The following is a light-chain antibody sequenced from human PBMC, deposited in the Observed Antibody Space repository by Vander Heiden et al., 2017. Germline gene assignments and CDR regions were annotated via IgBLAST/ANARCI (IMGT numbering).Light chain of an antibody. V-gene: IGLV2-23*02. Sequence: QSALTQPASVSGSPGQSLTISCTGTRSDIGPYNIVSWYQQLPGKAPKLVIDEVTKRPAGVSDRFSGSKSGNTASLTSSGPQDEDEADYYCCSYAGFVLLGGGTKLTVL. CDR3: CSYAGFVL. CDR2: EVT. CDR1: RSDIGPYNI. J-gene: IGLJ2*01.